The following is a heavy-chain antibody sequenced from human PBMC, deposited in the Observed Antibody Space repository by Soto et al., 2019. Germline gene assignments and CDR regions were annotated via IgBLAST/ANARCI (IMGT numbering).Heavy chain of an antibody. CDR2: IFQSGST. J-gene: IGHJ4*02. D-gene: IGHD1-26*01. CDR3: ARVYSGSYSDY. CDR1: GGSISSSNW. V-gene: IGHV4-4*02. Sequence: SETLSLTCAVSGGSISSSNWWSWVRQPPGKGLEWIGEIFQSGSTHYNPSLKTRVTISVDKSKNQFSLNLISVTAADTAVYYCARVYSGSYSDYWGQGTLVTVSS.